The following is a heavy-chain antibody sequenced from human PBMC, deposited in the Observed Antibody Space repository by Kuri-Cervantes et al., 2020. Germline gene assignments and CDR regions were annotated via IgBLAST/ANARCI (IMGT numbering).Heavy chain of an antibody. CDR2: IIPSFGTA. D-gene: IGHD3-22*01. Sequence: SVKVSCKASGGTFSSYAISWVRQAPGQGLEWMGGIIPSFGTANYAQKFQGRVTITTDESTSTAYMELSSLRSEDTAVYYCAQTSIHYYDSSGDDAFDIWGQGTMVTVSS. V-gene: IGHV1-69*05. CDR1: GGTFSSYA. CDR3: AQTSIHYYDSSGDDAFDI. J-gene: IGHJ3*02.